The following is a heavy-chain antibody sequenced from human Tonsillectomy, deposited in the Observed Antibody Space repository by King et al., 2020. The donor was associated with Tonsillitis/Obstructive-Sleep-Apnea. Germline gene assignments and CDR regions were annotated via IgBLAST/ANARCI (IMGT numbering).Heavy chain of an antibody. CDR3: AGGGLRAWQRYMDV. V-gene: IGHV3-7*04. J-gene: IGHJ6*03. Sequence: VQLVESGGGLVQPGGSLRLSCAASGFTFSSYWMRWVRQAPGKGLEWVANIKQDGSEKYYVDSVKGRFTISRDNAKNSLYLQMNSLRAEDTAVYYCAGGGLRAWQRYMDVWGKGTTVTVSS. CDR1: GFTFSSYW. CDR2: IKQDGSEK. D-gene: IGHD2-15*01.